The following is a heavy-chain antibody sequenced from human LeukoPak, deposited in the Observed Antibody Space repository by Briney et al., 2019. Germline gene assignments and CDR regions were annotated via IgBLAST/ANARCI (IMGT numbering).Heavy chain of an antibody. CDR2: IYYSGST. J-gene: IGHJ4*02. Sequence: PSQTLSLTCTVSGGSISSGGYYWSWIRQPPGKGLEWIGYIYYSGSTNYNPSLKSRVTISVDTSKNQFSLKLSSVTAADTAVYYCARVGDYALKDWGQGTLVTVSS. CDR1: GGSISSGGYY. CDR3: ARVGDYALKD. V-gene: IGHV4-61*08. D-gene: IGHD3-16*01.